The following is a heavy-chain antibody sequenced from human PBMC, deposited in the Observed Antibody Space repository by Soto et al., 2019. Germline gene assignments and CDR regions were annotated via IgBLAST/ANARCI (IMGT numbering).Heavy chain of an antibody. Sequence: GGSLRLSCAASGFTFSSYAMHWVRQAPGKGLEWVALISYDGNNKHYTDSVKGRFTISRDNSENTLYLQMDSLSGEDAAVYYCAKDTYYHDSSGYYIFDCWGQGTLVTVSS. CDR1: GFTFSSYA. J-gene: IGHJ4*02. D-gene: IGHD3-22*01. CDR2: ISYDGNNK. CDR3: AKDTYYHDSSGYYIFDC. V-gene: IGHV3-30-3*02.